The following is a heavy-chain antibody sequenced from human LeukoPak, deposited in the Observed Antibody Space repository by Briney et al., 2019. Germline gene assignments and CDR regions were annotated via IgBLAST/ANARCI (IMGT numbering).Heavy chain of an antibody. CDR1: GGSISSGGYS. D-gene: IGHD3-22*01. Sequence: SQTLSLTCAVSGGSISSGGYSWSWIRQPPGKGLEWIGYIYHSGSTYYNPSLKSRVTISVDRSKNQFSLKLSSVTAADTAVYYCARASSPGYYDSSGYYLERWYFDLWGRGTLVTVSS. J-gene: IGHJ2*01. CDR2: IYHSGST. CDR3: ARASSPGYYDSSGYYLERWYFDL. V-gene: IGHV4-30-2*01.